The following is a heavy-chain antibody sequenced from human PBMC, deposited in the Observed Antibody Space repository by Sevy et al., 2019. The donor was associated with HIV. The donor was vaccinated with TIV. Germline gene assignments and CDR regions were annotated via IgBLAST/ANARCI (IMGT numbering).Heavy chain of an antibody. D-gene: IGHD3-22*01. CDR2: ISSSSNYI. J-gene: IGHJ3*02. CDR3: ARDRRELSYDSSGYSDAFDI. CDR1: GFSFQYS. Sequence: GGSLRLSCRVSGFSFQYSMNWVRQAPGKGLEWVSSISSSSNYIYYADSLKGRFTVSRDNAKNSAYLQMNSLRAEDTAVYYCARDRRELSYDSSGYSDAFDIWGQGTLVTVSS. V-gene: IGHV3-21*01.